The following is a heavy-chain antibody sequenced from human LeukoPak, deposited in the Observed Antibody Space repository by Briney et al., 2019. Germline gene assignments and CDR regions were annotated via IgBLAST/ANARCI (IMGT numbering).Heavy chain of an antibody. D-gene: IGHD3-10*01. CDR1: GGSFSGYY. V-gene: IGHV4-34*01. CDR3: ARVWFAFDI. Sequence: SETLSLTCAVYGGSFSGYYWSWIRQPPGKGLEWVGEINHSGSTNYNPSLKSRVTISVDTSKNQFSLKLSSVTAADTAVYYCARVWFAFDIWGQGTMVTVSS. J-gene: IGHJ3*02. CDR2: INHSGST.